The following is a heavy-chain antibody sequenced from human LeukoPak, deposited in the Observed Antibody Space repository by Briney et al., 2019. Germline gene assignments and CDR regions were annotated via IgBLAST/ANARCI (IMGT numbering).Heavy chain of an antibody. Sequence: GGSLRLSCAASGFTFSNAWMTWVRQAPGKGLEWVSRIERKTDGGTTDYAAPVKGRFTISRDDSKNTLYLQMNSLKTEDTAVYYCSTGRDNYYALFHYWGQGTLVTVSS. V-gene: IGHV3-15*04. CDR3: STGRDNYYALFHY. CDR2: IERKTDGGTT. D-gene: IGHD1-26*01. CDR1: GFTFSNAW. J-gene: IGHJ4*02.